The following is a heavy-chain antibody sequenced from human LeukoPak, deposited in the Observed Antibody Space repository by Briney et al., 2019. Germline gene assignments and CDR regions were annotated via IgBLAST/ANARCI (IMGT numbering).Heavy chain of an antibody. J-gene: IGHJ4*02. V-gene: IGHV3-48*03. Sequence: PGGSLRLSRVTSGFTSTSYDFNWVRQAPGKRLEWVSYISNGGGTIYYADSVKGRFTISRENAKNSVFLQMSPLRAEDTAVYYCARDSYMFGSDYWGQGTLVTVSS. D-gene: IGHD3-10*02. CDR3: ARDSYMFGSDY. CDR1: GFTSTSYD. CDR2: ISNGGGTI.